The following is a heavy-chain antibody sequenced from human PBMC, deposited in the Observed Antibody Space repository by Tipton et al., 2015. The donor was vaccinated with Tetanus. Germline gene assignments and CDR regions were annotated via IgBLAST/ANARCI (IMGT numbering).Heavy chain of an antibody. D-gene: IGHD2/OR15-2a*01. CDR3: ARTSGGTREYYGIKF. J-gene: IGHJ4*02. V-gene: IGHV1-69*06. CDR2: IIPTFDTR. Sequence: QVQLVQSGAEVKKPGSSVKLSCKGSGGTFNNFPISWVRQAPGQGLEWMGGIIPTFDTRTYAQKFQGRLTITADRSTRTACMELSSLRSEDTAIYFCARTSGGTREYYGIKFWGQGTLVTVSS. CDR1: GGTFNNFP.